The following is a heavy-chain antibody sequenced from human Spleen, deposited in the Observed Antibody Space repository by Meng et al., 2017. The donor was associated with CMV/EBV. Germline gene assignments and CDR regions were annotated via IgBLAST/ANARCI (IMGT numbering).Heavy chain of an antibody. CDR3: ARLGYCDATTCPLDL. CDR2: IKQDGSEK. V-gene: IGHV3-7*01. D-gene: IGHD2-15*01. Sequence: GGSLRLSCAASGFTFSSYAMSWVRQAPGKGLEWVANIKQDGSEKYYVDSVKGRFTISRDNAQSSLYLQMSSLRAEDTAVYFCARLGYCDATTCPLDLWGQGTLVTVSS. CDR1: GFTFSSYA. J-gene: IGHJ4*02.